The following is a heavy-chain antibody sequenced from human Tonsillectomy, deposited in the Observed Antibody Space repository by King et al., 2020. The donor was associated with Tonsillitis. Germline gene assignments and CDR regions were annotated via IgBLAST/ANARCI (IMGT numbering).Heavy chain of an antibody. CDR2: MSYNGGNE. D-gene: IGHD2/OR15-2a*01. V-gene: IGHV3-30-3*01. CDR1: GFSFGSFA. J-gene: IGHJ4*02. Sequence: VQLVESGGGVVQPGRSLRLSCAASGFSFGSFAMHWVRQAPGKGLEWVATMSYNGGNEYYADSVKGRLTISRDNSKYALYLEMNSLRPEDTAVYYCAREWSGIVDYWGQGTLVTVSS. CDR3: AREWSGIVDY.